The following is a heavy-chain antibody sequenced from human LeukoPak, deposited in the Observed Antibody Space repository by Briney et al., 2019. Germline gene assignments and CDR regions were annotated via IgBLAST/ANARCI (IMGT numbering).Heavy chain of an antibody. J-gene: IGHJ3*02. Sequence: SVKVSCKASGGTFSSYAISWVRQAPGQGLEWMGGIIPIFGTANYAQKFQGRVTVTADKSTSTAYMELSSLRSEDTAVYYCARGLGDYGVLGAFDIWGQGTMVTVSS. D-gene: IGHD4-17*01. V-gene: IGHV1-69*06. CDR3: ARGLGDYGVLGAFDI. CDR1: GGTFSSYA. CDR2: IIPIFGTA.